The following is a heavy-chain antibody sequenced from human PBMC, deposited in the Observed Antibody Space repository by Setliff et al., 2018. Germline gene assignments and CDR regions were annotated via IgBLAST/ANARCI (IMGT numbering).Heavy chain of an antibody. V-gene: IGHV1-69*06. Sequence: ASVKVSCKAPGGTFSSYAISWVRQAPGQGLEWMGRIIPIFGTANYAQKFQGRVTITADKSTSTAYMELSSLRSEDTAVYYCAREGLIADTTYYYYYYMDVWGKGTTVTVSS. CDR1: GGTFSSYA. CDR3: AREGLIADTTYYYYYYMDV. CDR2: IIPIFGTA. D-gene: IGHD2-21*01. J-gene: IGHJ6*03.